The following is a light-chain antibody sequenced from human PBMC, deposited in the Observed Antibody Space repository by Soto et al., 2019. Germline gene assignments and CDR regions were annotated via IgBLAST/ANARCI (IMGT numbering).Light chain of an antibody. CDR2: GAS. Sequence: IVLTQSPGTLSLSPGERATLSFSASQSVDSTYLTWYQQKPGQAPRLLIYGASGRATGIPDRFSGSGSGTDFTLTINRLEPEDFAVYYCQQYGSSPLTFGGGTKVDI. J-gene: IGKJ4*01. CDR3: QQYGSSPLT. CDR1: QSVDSTY. V-gene: IGKV3-20*01.